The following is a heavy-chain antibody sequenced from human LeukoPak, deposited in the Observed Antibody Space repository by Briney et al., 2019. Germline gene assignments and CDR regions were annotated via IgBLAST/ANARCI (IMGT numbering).Heavy chain of an antibody. CDR2: INPNSGGT. V-gene: IGHV1-2*02. J-gene: IGHJ4*02. D-gene: IGHD1-26*01. CDR1: GYTLTDHH. Sequence: GASVKVSCKASGYTLTDHHIHWLRQAPGQGLEWMGWINPNSGGTNYAQKFQGRVTMTRDTSISTAYMELGRLRSDDTAVYYCARGTKWELRDYWGQGTLVTVSS. CDR3: ARGTKWELRDY.